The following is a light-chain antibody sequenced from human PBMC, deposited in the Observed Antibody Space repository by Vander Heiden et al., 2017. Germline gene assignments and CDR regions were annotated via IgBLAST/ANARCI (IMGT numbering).Light chain of an antibody. Sequence: QAVLTQPSSLSASPGASASLTCPLRSGINVGMYRIYWYQQRPGSPPQYLLRYKSDSDKQQGSGVPSRFSGSKDASANAGILLISGLQSEDEADYYCMIWHSSAVVFGGGTKVTVL. CDR1: SGINVGMYR. J-gene: IGLJ2*01. CDR2: YKSDSDK. CDR3: MIWHSSAVV. V-gene: IGLV5-45*03.